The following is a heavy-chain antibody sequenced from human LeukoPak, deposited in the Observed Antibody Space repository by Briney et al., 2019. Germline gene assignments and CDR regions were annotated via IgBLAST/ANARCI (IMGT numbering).Heavy chain of an antibody. CDR1: GGSFSGYY. CDR2: IYYSGST. V-gene: IGHV4-59*01. D-gene: IGHD2-15*01. J-gene: IGHJ6*02. Sequence: SETLSLTCAVYGGSFSGYYWSWIRQPPGKGLEWIGYIYYSGSTNYNPSLKSRVTISVDTSRNQFSLKLSSVTAADTAVYYCARSVQAAATANYYYYGMDVWGQGTTVTVSS. CDR3: ARSVQAAATANYYYYGMDV.